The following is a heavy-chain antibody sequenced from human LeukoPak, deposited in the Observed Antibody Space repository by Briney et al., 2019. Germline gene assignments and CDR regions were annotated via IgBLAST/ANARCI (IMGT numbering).Heavy chain of an antibody. CDR2: ISTSGDST. D-gene: IGHD3-9*01. CDR1: GFTFSRHA. Sequence: PGGSLRLFCAASGFTFSRHAMSWVRQAPGKGPEWVSAISTSGDSTYYADSVKGRFTISRDNSKNTLYLQMNSLRAEDTALYYCATYSDILNYFDYWGQGTLVTVSS. J-gene: IGHJ4*02. V-gene: IGHV3-23*01. CDR3: ATYSDILNYFDY.